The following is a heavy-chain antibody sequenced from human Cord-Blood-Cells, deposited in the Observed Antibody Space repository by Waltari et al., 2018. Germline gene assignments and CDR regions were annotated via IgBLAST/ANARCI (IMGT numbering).Heavy chain of an antibody. CDR3: AKDASRGKYYFDY. CDR2: ISYDGSNK. CDR1: GFTFSSYG. J-gene: IGHJ4*02. V-gene: IGHV3-30*18. Sequence: QVQLVESGGGVVQPVRSLRPSCAASGFTFSSYGMHWVSQAPGKGLEWVAVISYDGSNKYYADSVKGRFTISRDNSKNTLYLQMNSLRAEDTAVYYCAKDASRGKYYFDYWGQGTLVTVSS. D-gene: IGHD3-16*01.